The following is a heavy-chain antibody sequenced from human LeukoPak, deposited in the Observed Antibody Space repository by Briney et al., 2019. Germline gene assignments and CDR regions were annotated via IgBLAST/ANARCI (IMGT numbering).Heavy chain of an antibody. D-gene: IGHD1-26*01. J-gene: IGHJ4*02. CDR1: GFTFSSYW. Sequence: GGSLRLSCAASGFTFSSYWMSWVRQAPGKGLEWVAVISYDGSNKYYADSVKGRFTISRDNSKNTLYLQMNSLRAEDTAVYYCARSPTVNRVGARFDDWGQGTLVTVSS. CDR3: ARSPTVNRVGARFDD. V-gene: IGHV3-30*03. CDR2: ISYDGSNK.